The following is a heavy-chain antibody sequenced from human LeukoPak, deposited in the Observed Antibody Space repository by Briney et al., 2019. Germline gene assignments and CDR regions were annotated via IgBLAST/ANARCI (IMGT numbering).Heavy chain of an antibody. V-gene: IGHV3-30*04. D-gene: IGHD2/OR15-2a*01. J-gene: IGHJ4*02. CDR3: ARDEIVTKYYYHY. CDR1: GFTFSSYA. Sequence: PGGSLRLSCAASGFTFSSYAMHWVRQAPGKGLEWVAVISFDASYKYYADSVKGRFTISRDNSKNTLYLQMNSLRAEDTAVYYCARDEIVTKYYYHYWGQGTLVTVSS. CDR2: ISFDASYK.